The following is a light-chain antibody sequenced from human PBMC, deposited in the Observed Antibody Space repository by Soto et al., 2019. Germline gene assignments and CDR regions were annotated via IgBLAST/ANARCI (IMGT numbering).Light chain of an antibody. CDR2: DVY. J-gene: IGLJ1*01. Sequence: QSVLTQPASVSGSPGQSIAISCTGVRTDVDGYDYVSWYQQHPGQAPQLIIYDVYNRPSGVSHRFSGSKSGDTASLTISGLLADDEADSYCTSYTTSNPCCVFGTGTEVPV. CDR3: TSYTTSNPCCV. V-gene: IGLV2-14*03. CDR1: RTDVDGYDY.